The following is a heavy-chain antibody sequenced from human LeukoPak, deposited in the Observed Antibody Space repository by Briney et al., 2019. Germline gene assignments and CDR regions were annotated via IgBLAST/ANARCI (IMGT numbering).Heavy chain of an antibody. CDR1: GYTFTGYY. Sequence: ASVNVSCKASGYTFTGYYMHWVRQAPGQGLEWMGRINPNSGGTNYAQKFQGRVTMTRDTSINTAYMELSRLRSDDTAVYYCARERLRQSGMDVWGQGTTVTVSS. CDR2: INPNSGGT. J-gene: IGHJ6*02. CDR3: ARERLRQSGMDV. V-gene: IGHV1-2*06. D-gene: IGHD4-17*01.